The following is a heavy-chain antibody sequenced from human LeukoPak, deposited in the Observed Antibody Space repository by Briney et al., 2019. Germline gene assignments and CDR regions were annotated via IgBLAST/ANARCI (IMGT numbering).Heavy chain of an antibody. D-gene: IGHD1-26*01. CDR1: GYTFTSYY. CDR3: ARDLYVGSTTLLRSDY. CDR2: INPSGGST. J-gene: IGHJ4*02. Sequence: ASVKVSCKASGYTFTSYYMHWVRQAPGQGLEGMGIINPSGGSTSYAQKFQGRVTMTRDTSTSTVYMELSSLRSEDTAVYYCARDLYVGSTTLLRSDYWGQGTLVTVSS. V-gene: IGHV1-46*01.